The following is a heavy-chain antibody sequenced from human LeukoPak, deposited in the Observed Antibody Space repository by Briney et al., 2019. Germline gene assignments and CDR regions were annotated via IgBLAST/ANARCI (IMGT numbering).Heavy chain of an antibody. V-gene: IGHV4-59*01. CDR1: GGSISSYY. CDR2: IYYSGST. Sequence: SEALSLTCTVSGGSISSYYWSWIRQPPGKGLEWIGYIYYSGSTNYNPSLKSRVTISVDTSKNQFSLKLSSVTAADTAVYYCARSLGYCSNGVCFNFDYWVQGTLVTVSS. D-gene: IGHD2-8*01. J-gene: IGHJ4*02. CDR3: ARSLGYCSNGVCFNFDY.